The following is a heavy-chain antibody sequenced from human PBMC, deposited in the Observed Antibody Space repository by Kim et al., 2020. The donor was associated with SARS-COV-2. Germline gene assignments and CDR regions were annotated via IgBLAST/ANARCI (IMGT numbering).Heavy chain of an antibody. Sequence: ASVKVSCKASGYTFTSYKLHWVRQAPGQGLEWMAIITPSGGDTTYAQKFQDRVTMTRDTSTSTAYMELTSLRSEDTAVYYCARDGGGTVVEAGPTPYTLDVWGQGTTVTVSS. V-gene: IGHV1-46*01. J-gene: IGHJ6*02. D-gene: IGHD2-15*01. CDR2: ITPSGGDT. CDR3: ARDGGGTVVEAGPTPYTLDV. CDR1: GYTFTSYK.